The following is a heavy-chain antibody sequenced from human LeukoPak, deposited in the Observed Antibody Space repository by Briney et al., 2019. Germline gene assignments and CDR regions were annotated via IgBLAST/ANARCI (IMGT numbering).Heavy chain of an antibody. Sequence: SQTLSPTCAISGDSVSSNSVTWNWIRQSPSRGLEWLGRTYYRSTWYNDYAASVRGRITVNPDTSKIQFSLHLNSVTPEDTAVYYCARRLTQYNCFDPWGQGILVTVSS. D-gene: IGHD2-21*02. J-gene: IGHJ5*02. CDR1: GDSVSSNSVT. V-gene: IGHV6-1*01. CDR2: TYYRSTWYN. CDR3: ARRLTQYNCFDP.